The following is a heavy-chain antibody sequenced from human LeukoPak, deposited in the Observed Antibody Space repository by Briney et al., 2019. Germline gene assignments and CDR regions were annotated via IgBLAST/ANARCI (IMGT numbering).Heavy chain of an antibody. D-gene: IGHD6-19*01. J-gene: IGHJ4*02. CDR1: GFTLSTNA. CDR2: ISGSGAST. CDR3: AKGGWLDDY. Sequence: PGGSLRLSCLTSGFTLSTNAMSWVRQAPGKGLEWISGISGSGASTYYADSVKGRFTISRDDSRNTLYLQMNSLRGDDTAVYYCAKGGWLDDYWGQGTLVTVSS. V-gene: IGHV3-23*01.